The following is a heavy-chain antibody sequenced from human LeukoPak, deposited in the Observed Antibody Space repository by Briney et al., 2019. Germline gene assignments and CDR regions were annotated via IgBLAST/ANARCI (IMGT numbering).Heavy chain of an antibody. CDR3: AKDRSTTHFDY. V-gene: IGHV3-23*01. Sequence: GGSLRLSCAASGFTFSNYAMSWVRLAPGKGLEWVSTISGSGGNTYYADSVKGRFTISRANSKNTLYLQMNSLRAEDTAIYYCAKDRSTTHFDYWGQGTLVTVSS. D-gene: IGHD5/OR15-5a*01. J-gene: IGHJ4*02. CDR2: ISGSGGNT. CDR1: GFTFSNYA.